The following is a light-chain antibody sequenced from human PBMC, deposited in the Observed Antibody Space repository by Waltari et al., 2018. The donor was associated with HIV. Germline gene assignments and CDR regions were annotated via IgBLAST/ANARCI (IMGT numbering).Light chain of an antibody. J-gene: IGKJ1*01. CDR2: GAS. CDR1: ERVGSNY. V-gene: IGKV3-20*01. Sequence: EIVLTQSPDTLSMSPGERVTRSCRASERVGSNYVAWYQQKHGQAPRLLIYGASSRATGIPDRFSGSGSGTDYTLTISRLEPEDFAVYYCQQYGRSPRTFGQGTKVEIK. CDR3: QQYGRSPRT.